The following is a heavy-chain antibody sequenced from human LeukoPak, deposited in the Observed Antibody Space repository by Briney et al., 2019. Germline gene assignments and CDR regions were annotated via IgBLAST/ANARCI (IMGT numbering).Heavy chain of an antibody. CDR1: GGSISSYY. D-gene: IGHD5-18*01. Sequence: PSETLSLTCTVSGGSISSYYWSWIRQPPGKGLEWIGYIYYSGSTNYNPSLKSRVTIPVDTSKNQFSLKLSSVTAADTAVYYCAGAYFTLDTGRDYYYYGMDVWGQGTTVTVSS. J-gene: IGHJ6*02. V-gene: IGHV4-59*01. CDR2: IYYSGST. CDR3: AGAYFTLDTGRDYYYYGMDV.